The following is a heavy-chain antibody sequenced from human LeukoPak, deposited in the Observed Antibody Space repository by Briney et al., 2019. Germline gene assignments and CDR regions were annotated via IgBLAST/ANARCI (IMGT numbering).Heavy chain of an antibody. D-gene: IGHD3-3*01. CDR2: ISYDGSNK. Sequence: GGSLRLSCAASGFTFSSYGMHWVRQAPGKGLEWVAVISYDGSNKYYADSVKGRFTISRDNSKNTLYLQMNSLRAEDTAVYYCASSPRIFGYGMDVWGQGTTVTVSS. CDR3: ASSPRIFGYGMDV. CDR1: GFTFSSYG. J-gene: IGHJ6*02. V-gene: IGHV3-30*03.